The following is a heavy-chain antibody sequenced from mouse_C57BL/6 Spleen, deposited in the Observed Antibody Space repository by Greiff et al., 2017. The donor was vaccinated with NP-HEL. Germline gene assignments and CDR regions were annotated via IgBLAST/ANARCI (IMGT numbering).Heavy chain of an antibody. V-gene: IGHV14-1*01. CDR2: IDPEDGDT. Sequence: VQLQQSGAELVRPGASVKLSCTASGFNIKDYYMHWVKQRPEQGLEWIGRIDPEDGDTEYAPKFQGKATMTADTSSNPAYLQLSSLTSEDTAVYYCTTYYGSTPYYFDYWGQGTTLTVSS. J-gene: IGHJ2*01. D-gene: IGHD1-1*01. CDR3: TTYYGSTPYYFDY. CDR1: GFNIKDYY.